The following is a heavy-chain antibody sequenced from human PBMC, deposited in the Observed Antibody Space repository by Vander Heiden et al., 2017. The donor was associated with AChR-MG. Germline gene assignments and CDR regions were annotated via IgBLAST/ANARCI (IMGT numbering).Heavy chain of an antibody. CDR3: ARHYGASRPGWFDP. CDR2: IYYSGGT. J-gene: IGHJ5*02. D-gene: IGHD6-6*01. Sequence: QLQLQESGPGLVKPSETLSLTCTVPGGSISSSSDYWGCIRQPPGKGLEWMVSIYYSGGTYYNPSLKSRVTISVDTSKNQFSLKLSSVTAADTAVYYCARHYGASRPGWFDPWGQGTLVTVSS. V-gene: IGHV4-39*01. CDR1: GGSISSSSDY.